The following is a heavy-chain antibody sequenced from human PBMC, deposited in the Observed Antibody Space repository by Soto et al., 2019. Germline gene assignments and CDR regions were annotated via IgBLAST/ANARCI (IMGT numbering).Heavy chain of an antibody. Sequence: SETLSLTCTVSGGSISSYYWSWIRQPAGKGLEWIGRIYTSGSTNYNPSLKSRVTMSVDTSKNQFSLKLSSVTAADTAVYYCARGLSQEYSSSWYSPPPQDYIDYWGQGTLLTV. V-gene: IGHV4-4*07. CDR2: IYTSGST. CDR1: GGSISSYY. CDR3: ARGLSQEYSSSWYSPPPQDYIDY. J-gene: IGHJ4*02. D-gene: IGHD6-13*01.